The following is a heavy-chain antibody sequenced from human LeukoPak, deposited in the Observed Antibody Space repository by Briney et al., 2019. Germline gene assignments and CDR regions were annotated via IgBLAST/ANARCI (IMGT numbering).Heavy chain of an antibody. J-gene: IGHJ4*02. V-gene: IGHV1-2*02. D-gene: IGHD3-3*01. CDR3: ARDPGITIFGVVMYFDY. CDR2: INPNSGGT. Sequence: SVKVSCKASGYTFTGYYMHWVRQAPGQGLEWMGWINPNSGGTNYAQKFQGRVTMTRDTSISTAYMELSRLRSDDTAVYYCARDPGITIFGVVMYFDYWGQGTLVTVSS. CDR1: GYTFTGYY.